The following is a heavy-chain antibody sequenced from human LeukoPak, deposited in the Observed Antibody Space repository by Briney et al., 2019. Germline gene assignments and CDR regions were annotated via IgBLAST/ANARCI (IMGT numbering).Heavy chain of an antibody. Sequence: SVKVSCKASGGTFSSYAISWVRQAPRQGLEWMGGIIPIFGTANYAQKFQGRVTITADESTSTAYMELSSLRSEDTGVYYCASGDYYDSSGYYTPGKIDYWGQGTLVTVSS. CDR2: IIPIFGTA. J-gene: IGHJ4*02. CDR3: ASGDYYDSSGYYTPGKIDY. V-gene: IGHV1-69*13. CDR1: GGTFSSYA. D-gene: IGHD3-22*01.